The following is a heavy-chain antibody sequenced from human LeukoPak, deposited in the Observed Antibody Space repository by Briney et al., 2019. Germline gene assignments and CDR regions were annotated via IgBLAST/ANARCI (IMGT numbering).Heavy chain of an antibody. V-gene: IGHV3-30*18. D-gene: IGHD4-23*01. CDR1: GFTFSGYD. J-gene: IGHJ3*02. CDR2: ISYDGSKK. CDR3: AKGDYGGYSHGFDI. Sequence: GRSLRLSCAASGFTFSGYDMHWIRQAPGKGLEWVAVISYDGSKKYYGDSVQGRFTISRDNSKSTLFLQMNSLRADDTALYYCAKGDYGGYSHGFDIWGQGTRVTVSS.